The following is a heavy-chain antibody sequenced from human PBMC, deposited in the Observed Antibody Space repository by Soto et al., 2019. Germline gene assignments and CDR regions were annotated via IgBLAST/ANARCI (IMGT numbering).Heavy chain of an antibody. J-gene: IGHJ4*02. CDR1: GGTFDSYA. D-gene: IGHD3-16*01. CDR2: VIPMFLKS. Sequence: SVKVSCKASGGTFDSYAISWVRQAPGQGLEWMGGVIPMFLKSNYAQKFQGRVTITADKSTNTVYMEMNSLKSEDTAVYYCVRGGGEMANPPPYLYWGQGTHVTVSS. V-gene: IGHV1-69*06. CDR3: VRGGGEMANPPPYLY.